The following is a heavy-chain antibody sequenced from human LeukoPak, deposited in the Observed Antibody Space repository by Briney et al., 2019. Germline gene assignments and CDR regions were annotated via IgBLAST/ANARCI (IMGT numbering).Heavy chain of an antibody. CDR2: ISSSSSTI. D-gene: IGHD2-15*01. V-gene: IGHV3-48*02. J-gene: IGHJ4*02. CDR3: ARNPGACSGGSCYYPFDY. CDR1: GFTFSSYS. Sequence: PGGSLRLSCAASGFTFSSYSMNWVRQAPGKGLEWVSYISSSSSTIYYADSVKGRFTISRDNAKNSLYLQMNSLRDEDTAVYYRARNPGACSGGSCYYPFDYWGQGTLVTVSS.